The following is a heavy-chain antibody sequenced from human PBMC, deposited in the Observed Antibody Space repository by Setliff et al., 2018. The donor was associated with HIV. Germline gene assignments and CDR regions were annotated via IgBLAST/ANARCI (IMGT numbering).Heavy chain of an antibody. Sequence: PSETLSLTCAVSGDSITNNNFYWGLIRQPPGKGLEWIGTIFNTGSTYYNPSLESRVTISVDTSKNQFSLNLSSVTAADTAVYYCESGDSSGYYYTDYWGQGTLVTVSS. CDR1: GDSITNNNFY. J-gene: IGHJ4*02. CDR2: IFNTGST. CDR3: ESGDSSGYYYTDY. V-gene: IGHV4-39*01. D-gene: IGHD3-22*01.